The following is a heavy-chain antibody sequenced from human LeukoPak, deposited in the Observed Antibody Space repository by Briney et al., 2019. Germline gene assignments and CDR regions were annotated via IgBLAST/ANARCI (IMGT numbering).Heavy chain of an antibody. V-gene: IGHV1-18*01. CDR2: ISAYNGNA. CDR3: ARLIVVVPAAPNWFDP. CDR1: GYTFTSYG. J-gene: IGHJ5*02. Sequence: GASVKVSCKASGYTFTSYGISWVRQAPGQGLEWMGWISAYNGNANYAQKLQGRVTMTTDTSTSTAYTELRSLRSDDTTVYYCARLIVVVPAAPNWFDPWGQGTLVTVSS. D-gene: IGHD2-2*01.